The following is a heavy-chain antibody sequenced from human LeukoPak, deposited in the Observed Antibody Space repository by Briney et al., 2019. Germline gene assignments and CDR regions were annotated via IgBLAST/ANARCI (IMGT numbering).Heavy chain of an antibody. CDR2: ISLRGLT. D-gene: IGHD1-26*01. J-gene: IGHJ4*02. CDR3: SRESGPFSPFGF. V-gene: IGHV4-4*02. Sequence: PSGTLSLTCGVSGGSISGANWWSWVRQPPGQGLEWIGEISLRGLTNYNPSLRSRLTMSLDESKNQVSLNLTSVTAADTAVYYCSRESGPFSPFGFWGQGTLVSVHS. CDR1: GGSISGANW.